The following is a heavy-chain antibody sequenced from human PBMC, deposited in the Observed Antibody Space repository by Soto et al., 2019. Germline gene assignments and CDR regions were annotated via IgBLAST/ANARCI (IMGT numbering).Heavy chain of an antibody. D-gene: IGHD3-3*01. Sequence: KSSETLSLTCAVSGYSIISGYYWGFIRQPPGKGLEWIGSIYHSGSTYYNPSLKSRVTISVDTSKNQFSLKLSSVTAADTAVYYCARDAGFGLFTFDYWGQGTLVTVSS. CDR1: GYSIISGYY. CDR2: IYHSGST. V-gene: IGHV4-38-2*02. CDR3: ARDAGFGLFTFDY. J-gene: IGHJ4*02.